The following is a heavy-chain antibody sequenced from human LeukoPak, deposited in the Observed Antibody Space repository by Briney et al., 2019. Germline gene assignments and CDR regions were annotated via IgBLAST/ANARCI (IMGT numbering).Heavy chain of an antibody. D-gene: IGHD1-26*01. CDR1: GFTFSTYA. Sequence: GGSLRLSCAASGFTFSTYAMSWVRQAPGKGLEWVSGISDSGVRTRYADSVKGRFTISRDNSKNTLYLQMNSLRAEDTAVYHCASGSYYEDYFDYWGQGILVTVSS. J-gene: IGHJ4*02. V-gene: IGHV3-23*01. CDR2: ISDSGVRT. CDR3: ASGSYYEDYFDY.